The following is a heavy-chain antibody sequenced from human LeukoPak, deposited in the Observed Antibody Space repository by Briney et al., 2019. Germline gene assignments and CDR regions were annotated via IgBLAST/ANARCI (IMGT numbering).Heavy chain of an antibody. Sequence: SETLSLTCTVSGGSISSSSYYWGWIRQPPGKGLEWIGSIYYSGSTYYNPSLKSRVTISVDTSKNQFSLKLSSVTAADTAVYYCARALVGATFYYYYMDVWGKGTTVTVSS. D-gene: IGHD1-26*01. CDR1: GGSISSSSYY. J-gene: IGHJ6*03. CDR2: IYYSGST. V-gene: IGHV4-39*07. CDR3: ARALVGATFYYYYMDV.